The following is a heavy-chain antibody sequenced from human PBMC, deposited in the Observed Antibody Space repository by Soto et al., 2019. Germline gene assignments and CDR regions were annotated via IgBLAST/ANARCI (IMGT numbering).Heavy chain of an antibody. V-gene: IGHV3-74*01. CDR2: IGGGGSMT. CDR3: VRDRGSPDSFDS. J-gene: IGHJ3*02. D-gene: IGHD3-10*01. Sequence: EVQLVESGGGLVQPGESLRLSCAASGFNFSPYWMHWVRQVPGKGLEWISHIGGGGSMTIYADSVKGRFTISRDDAKNTLYLQMNSLRSEGTAVYYCVRDRGSPDSFDSWGLGTKVTVSS. CDR1: GFNFSPYW.